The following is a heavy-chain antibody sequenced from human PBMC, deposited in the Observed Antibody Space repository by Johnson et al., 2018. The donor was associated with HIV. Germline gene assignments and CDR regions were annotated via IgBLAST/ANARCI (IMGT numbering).Heavy chain of an antibody. CDR2: ISWNSGSI. CDR3: ATEYSSSSAFHAFDI. Sequence: VQLVESGEGLVQPGRSLRLSCAASGFTFDDYAMHWVRQAPGKGLEWVSGISWNSGSIGYADSVKGRFTISRDNAKNSLYLQMNSLRAEDTALYYCATEYSSSSAFHAFDIWGQGTMVTVSS. V-gene: IGHV3-9*01. J-gene: IGHJ3*02. D-gene: IGHD6-6*01. CDR1: GFTFDDYA.